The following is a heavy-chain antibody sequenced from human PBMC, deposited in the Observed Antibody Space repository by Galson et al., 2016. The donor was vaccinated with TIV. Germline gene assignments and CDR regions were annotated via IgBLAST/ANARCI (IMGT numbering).Heavy chain of an antibody. CDR1: GFTFSSYG. D-gene: IGHD5-18*01. Sequence: SLRLSCAASGFTFSSYGMHWVRQASGKGLEWVAIISYDGSDKDYTDSVKGRFTISRDKSKNTLYLQMGSVRVEDKATYYCSGIHRSYGMVVWCQGTTVTVSS. V-gene: IGHV3-33*01. CDR3: SGIHRSYGMVV. J-gene: IGHJ6*02. CDR2: ISYDGSDK.